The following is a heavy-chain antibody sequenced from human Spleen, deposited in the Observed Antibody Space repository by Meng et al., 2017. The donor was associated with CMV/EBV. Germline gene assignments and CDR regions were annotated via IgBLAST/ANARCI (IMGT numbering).Heavy chain of an antibody. V-gene: IGHV3-48*04. CDR2: ISSSGTI. D-gene: IGHD6-13*01. J-gene: IGHJ4*02. CDR1: GFTFSSYS. Sequence: GGSLRLSCAASGFTFSSYSMNWVRQAPGKGLEWVSYISSSGTIYYADSVKGRFTISRDNARNSLFLQMNSLSAEDTAVYYCAREVEGTAAGSYWGQGTLVTVSS. CDR3: AREVEGTAAGSY.